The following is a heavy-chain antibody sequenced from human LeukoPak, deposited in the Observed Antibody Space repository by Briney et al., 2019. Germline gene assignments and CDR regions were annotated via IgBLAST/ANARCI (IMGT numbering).Heavy chain of an antibody. CDR3: AKGVWLELPKDHGETDY. CDR2: ISGSGGST. V-gene: IGHV3-23*01. Sequence: PGGSLRLSCAASGFTFSSYAMSWVRQAPGKGLEWVSGISGSGGSTYYADSVKGRFTISRDNSKNTLYLQMNSLRAEDTAVYYCAKGVWLELPKDHGETDYWGQGTLVTVSS. J-gene: IGHJ4*02. D-gene: IGHD1-7*01. CDR1: GFTFSSYA.